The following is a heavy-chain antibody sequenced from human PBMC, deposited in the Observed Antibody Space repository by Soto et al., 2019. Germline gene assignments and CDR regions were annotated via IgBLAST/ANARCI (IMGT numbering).Heavy chain of an antibody. CDR2: IYHSGST. CDR1: GGSISSGGDS. D-gene: IGHD5-18*01. V-gene: IGHV4-30-2*01. CDR3: ARVWGYSYGLASDI. J-gene: IGHJ3*02. Sequence: QLQLQESGSGLVKPSQTLSLTCAVSGGSISSGGDSWSWIRQPPGKGLEWIGYIYHSGSTYYNPSLKRRVTLSVVRSKSQFSLKLSSVTAADTAVYYCARVWGYSYGLASDIWGQGTMVTVSS.